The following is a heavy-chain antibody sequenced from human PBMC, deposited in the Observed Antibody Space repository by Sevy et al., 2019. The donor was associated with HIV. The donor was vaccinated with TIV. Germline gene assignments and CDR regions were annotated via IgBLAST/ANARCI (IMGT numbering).Heavy chain of an antibody. CDR3: SSLRSEDTAVYYCATDIVVGRDY. J-gene: IGHJ4*02. Sequence: GGSLRLSCAASGFSFDDYAMHWVRQAPGKGLEWVSGISWNSAFIGYADSVKGRYTISRDNAKNSLYLQINSLKPEDTAYMELSSLRSEDTAVYYCATDIVVGRDYWGQGTLVTVSS. V-gene: IGHV3-9*01. CDR2: ISWNSAFI. D-gene: IGHD2-2*01. CDR1: GFSFDDYA.